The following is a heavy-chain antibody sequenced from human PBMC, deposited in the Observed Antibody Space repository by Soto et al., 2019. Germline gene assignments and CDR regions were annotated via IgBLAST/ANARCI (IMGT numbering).Heavy chain of an antibody. CDR2: IGYNGSNK. CDR1: GFTFSSYA. J-gene: IGHJ4*02. CDR3: ARDGRIAVAGTDDFDY. D-gene: IGHD6-19*01. Sequence: GGSLRLSCAASGFTFSSYAMNWVRQAPGKGLEWVAVIGYNGSNKYYADSVKGRFTISRDNSKNTLYLQMNSLRAEDTAVYYCARDGRIAVAGTDDFDYWGQGTLVTVSS. V-gene: IGHV3-33*01.